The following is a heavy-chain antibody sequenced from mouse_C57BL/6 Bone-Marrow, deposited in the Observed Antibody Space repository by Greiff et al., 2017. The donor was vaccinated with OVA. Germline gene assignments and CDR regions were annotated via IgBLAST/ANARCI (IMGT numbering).Heavy chain of an antibody. V-gene: IGHV1-52*01. D-gene: IGHD1-1*01. CDR3: ASLYGSSYDAMDY. CDR1: GYTFTSYW. CDR2: IDPSDSET. Sequence: QVQLQQPGAELVRPGSSVKLSCKASGYTFTSYWMHWVKQRPIQGLEWIGNIDPSDSETHYNQKFKDKATLTVDKSSSTAYMQLSSLTSEDSAVYYCASLYGSSYDAMDYWGQGTSVTVSS. J-gene: IGHJ4*01.